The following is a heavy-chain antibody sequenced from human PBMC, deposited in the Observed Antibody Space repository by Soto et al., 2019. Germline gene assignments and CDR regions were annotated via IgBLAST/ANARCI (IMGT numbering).Heavy chain of an antibody. V-gene: IGHV1-69*13. D-gene: IGHD2-2*01. CDR3: ARGGPYQLLSDFDY. Sequence: ASVKVSCKASGGTFSSYAISWVRQAPGQGLEWMGGIIPIFGTANYAQKLQGRVTITADESTSTAYMELSSLRAEDMAVYYCARGGPYQLLSDFDYWGQGTLVTVSS. J-gene: IGHJ4*02. CDR2: IIPIFGTA. CDR1: GGTFSSYA.